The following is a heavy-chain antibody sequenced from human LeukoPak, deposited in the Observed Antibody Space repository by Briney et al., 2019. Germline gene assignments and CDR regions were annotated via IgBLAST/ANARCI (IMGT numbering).Heavy chain of an antibody. Sequence: TGGSLRLSCAASGFTFSSYAMHWVRQAPGKGLEWVAVISYDGSNKYYADSVKGRFTISRDNSKNTLYLQMNSLRAEGTAVYYCARGILLRGARFFYFDYWGQGTLVTVSS. CDR3: ARGILLRGARFFYFDY. J-gene: IGHJ4*02. D-gene: IGHD1-26*01. CDR2: ISYDGSNK. CDR1: GFTFSSYA. V-gene: IGHV3-30*01.